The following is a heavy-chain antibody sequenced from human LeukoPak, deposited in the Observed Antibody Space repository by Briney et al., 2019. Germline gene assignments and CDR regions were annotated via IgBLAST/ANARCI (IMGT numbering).Heavy chain of an antibody. CDR2: IYYSGST. CDR1: GGSISSGGYY. V-gene: IGHV4-31*03. J-gene: IGHJ3*02. CDR3: ARDSAPSGYCSGGSCYSDAFDI. D-gene: IGHD2-15*01. Sequence: SQTLSLTCTVSGGSISSGGYYWSWIRQHPGKGLEWIGYIYYSGSTYYNPSLKSRVTISVDTSKNQFSLKLSSVTAAVTAVYYCARDSAPSGYCSGGSCYSDAFDIWGQGTMVTVSS.